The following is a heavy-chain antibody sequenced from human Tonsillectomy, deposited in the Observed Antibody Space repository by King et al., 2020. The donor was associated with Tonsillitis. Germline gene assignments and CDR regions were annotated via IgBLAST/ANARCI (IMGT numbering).Heavy chain of an antibody. CDR1: GGSISSYY. J-gene: IGHJ4*02. Sequence: VQLQESGPGLVKPSETLSLTCTVSGGSISSYYCSWVRQPPGKGLEWIGSIYYSGNTNYNPPLKSRVTISVDSSKNQFSLKLSSVTAADTALYYCARGSSGYYYGWGQGTLVTVSS. V-gene: IGHV4-59*01. CDR3: ARGSSGYYYG. CDR2: IYYSGNT. D-gene: IGHD3-22*01.